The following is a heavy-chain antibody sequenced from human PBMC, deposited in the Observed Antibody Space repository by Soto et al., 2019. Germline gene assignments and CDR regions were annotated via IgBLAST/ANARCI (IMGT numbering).Heavy chain of an antibody. D-gene: IGHD3-16*01. J-gene: IGHJ4*02. CDR3: TSQRRGTVDY. V-gene: IGHV3-73*01. CDR1: GFTFSGSA. Sequence: EVQLVESGGGLVQPGGSLKLSCAASGFTFSGSAMHWVRQASGKGLEWVGRIRSKANNYATAYAASVKGRFTISRDDSKNTAYLQMNSLKTEDTAVYYCTSQRRGTVDYWGQGTLVTVSS. CDR2: IRSKANNYAT.